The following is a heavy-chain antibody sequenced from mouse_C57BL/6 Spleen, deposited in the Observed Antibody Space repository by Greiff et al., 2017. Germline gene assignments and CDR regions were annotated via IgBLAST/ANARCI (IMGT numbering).Heavy chain of an antibody. V-gene: IGHV1-80*01. CDR2: IYPGDGDT. Sequence: QVQLQQSGAELVKPGASVKISCKASGYAFSSYWMNWVKQRPGKGLEWIGQIYPGDGDTNYNGKFKGKATLTADKSSSTAYMQRSSLTSEDSAVYFCARRDYGSSYDAMDYWGQGTSVTVSS. CDR1: GYAFSSYW. CDR3: ARRDYGSSYDAMDY. J-gene: IGHJ4*01. D-gene: IGHD1-1*01.